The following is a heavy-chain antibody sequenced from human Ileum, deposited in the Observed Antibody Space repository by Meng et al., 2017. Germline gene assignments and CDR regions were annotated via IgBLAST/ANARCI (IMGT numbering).Heavy chain of an antibody. J-gene: IGHJ4*02. D-gene: IGHD6-13*01. CDR2: IYYSGTT. V-gene: IGHV4-31*03. CDR1: GGSISSGGYY. CDR3: AREPPAAAGTGADY. Sequence: QVQLQQWGAGLLKPSQTLSLTCTVSGGSISSGGYYWSWIRQHPGKGLEWIGYIYYSGTTYYNPSLKSRVTISVDTSKNQFSLKLSSVTAADTAVYYCAREPPAAAGTGADYWGQGTLVTVSS.